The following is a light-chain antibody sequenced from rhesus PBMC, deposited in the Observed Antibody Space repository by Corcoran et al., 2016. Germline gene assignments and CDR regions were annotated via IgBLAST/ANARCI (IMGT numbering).Light chain of an antibody. CDR3: QQGYSYPWT. Sequence: DIQMTQSPSSLSASVGDRVTITCQASQSLSNYLNWYQQKPGKIPKLLIYRASSLQSGFPSRFSGSGSGTDFTLTISSLQPEDFATYYCQQGYSYPWTFGQGTKVEIK. CDR1: QSLSNY. CDR2: RAS. V-gene: IGKV1S9*01. J-gene: IGKJ1*01.